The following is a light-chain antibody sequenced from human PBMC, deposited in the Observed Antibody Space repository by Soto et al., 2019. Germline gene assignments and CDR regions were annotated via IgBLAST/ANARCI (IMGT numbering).Light chain of an antibody. CDR2: LEGSGSY. CDR1: SGHSSYI. V-gene: IGLV4-60*02. CDR3: ETWDSNTRV. J-gene: IGLJ3*02. Sequence: QLVLTQSSSASASLGSSVKLTCTLSSGHSSYIIAWHQQQPGKAPRYLMKLEGSGSYNKWSGVPDRFSGSSSGADRYLTISNLQFEYEADYYCETWDSNTRVFGGGNKLIVL.